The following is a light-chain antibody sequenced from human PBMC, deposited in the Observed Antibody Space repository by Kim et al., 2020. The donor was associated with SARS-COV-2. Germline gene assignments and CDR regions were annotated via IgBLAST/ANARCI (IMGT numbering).Light chain of an antibody. CDR1: SGHSSYA. Sequence: QLVLTQSPSASASLGASVKLTCTLSSGHSSYAIAWHQQQPEKGPRYLMKLNSDGSHSKEDGIPDRFSGSSSGAERYLTISSLQSEDEADYYCQTWGTGPHVVFGGGTQLTVL. V-gene: IGLV4-69*01. CDR3: QTWGTGPHVV. J-gene: IGLJ2*01. CDR2: LNSDGSH.